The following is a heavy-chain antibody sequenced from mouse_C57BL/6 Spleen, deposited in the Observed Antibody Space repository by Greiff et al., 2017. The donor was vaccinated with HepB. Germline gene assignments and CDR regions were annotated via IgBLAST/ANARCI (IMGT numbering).Heavy chain of an antibody. CDR3: AITTGVAPYFDY. Sequence: QVQLQQSGPELVKPGASVKISCKASGYAFSSSWMNWVKQRPGKGLEWIGRIYPGDGDTNYNGKFKGKATLTADKSSSTAYMQLSSLTSEDSAVYFCAITTGVAPYFDYGGQGTTLTVSS. D-gene: IGHD1-1*01. CDR1: GYAFSSSW. CDR2: IYPGDGDT. V-gene: IGHV1-82*01. J-gene: IGHJ2*01.